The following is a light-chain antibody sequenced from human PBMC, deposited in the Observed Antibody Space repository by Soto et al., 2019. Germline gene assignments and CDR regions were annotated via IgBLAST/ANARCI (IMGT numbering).Light chain of an antibody. CDR1: STDVGSYKF. Sequence: QSALTQPASVSASPGQSITISCTGTSTDVGSYKFVSWYQRHPGKAPKLILYEVNSRPSGVSSRFSGSKSGNTASLTISGLRSDDEADYYCSSYTSNTAPYIFGTGTKVTVL. CDR2: EVN. V-gene: IGLV2-14*01. CDR3: SSYTSNTAPYI. J-gene: IGLJ1*01.